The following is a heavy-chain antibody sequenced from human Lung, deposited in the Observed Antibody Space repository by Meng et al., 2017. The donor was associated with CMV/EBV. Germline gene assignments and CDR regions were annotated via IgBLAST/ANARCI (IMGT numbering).Heavy chain of an antibody. J-gene: IGHJ5*02. CDR2: IYYSGST. V-gene: IGHV4-59*01. CDR3: ARDRRPLSNNWFDP. D-gene: IGHD2/OR15-2a*01. Sequence: SXTLSLXCTVSGGSISSYYWSWIRQPPGKGLEWIGYIYYSGSTIYNPSLKSRVTISVDTSKNEFSLKLSSVTATDTAIYYCARDRRPLSNNWFDPWGQGRLVTVSS. CDR1: GGSISSYY.